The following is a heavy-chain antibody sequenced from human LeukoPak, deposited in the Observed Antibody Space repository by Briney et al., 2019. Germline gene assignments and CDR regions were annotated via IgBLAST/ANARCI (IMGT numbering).Heavy chain of an antibody. CDR3: ARIAYDSNGLFWGPVVPQSKPSDPFDI. D-gene: IGHD3-22*01. CDR2: IKQDGSEK. V-gene: IGHV3-7*01. CDR1: GFTFSSYW. J-gene: IGHJ3*02. Sequence: GGSLRLSCAASGFTFSSYWMSWVRQAPGKGLEWVANIKQDGSEKYYVDSVKGRFTISRDNAKNSLYLQMNSLRAEDTAVYYCARIAYDSNGLFWGPVVPQSKPSDPFDIWGPGTVVIVSS.